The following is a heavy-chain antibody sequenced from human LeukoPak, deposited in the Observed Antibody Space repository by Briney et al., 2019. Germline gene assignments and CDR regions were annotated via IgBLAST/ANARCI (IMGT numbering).Heavy chain of an antibody. Sequence: ASVKVSCKVSGYTLTELSMHWVRQAPGKGLEWMGGFDPEDGETIYAQKFQGRVTMTEDTSTDTAYMELSSLRSEDTAVYFCAQDAPYDILTGYSFDYWGQGTLVTVSS. CDR2: FDPEDGET. J-gene: IGHJ4*02. CDR1: GYTLTELS. CDR3: AQDAPYDILTGYSFDY. V-gene: IGHV1-24*01. D-gene: IGHD3-9*01.